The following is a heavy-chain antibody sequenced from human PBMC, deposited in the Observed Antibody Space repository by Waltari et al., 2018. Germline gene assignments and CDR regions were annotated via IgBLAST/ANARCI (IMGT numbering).Heavy chain of an antibody. CDR2: ISAYNGTT. D-gene: IGHD1-26*01. V-gene: IGHV1-18*01. J-gene: IGHJ6*02. CDR1: GYTFTSYG. CDR3: ARVLVGATTKYYYYGMDV. Sequence: QVQLVQSGAEVKKPGASVKVSCKASGYTFTSYGISWVRQDPGQRLEWMGWISAYNGTTNYAQKLQGRVTMTTDTSTSTAYMELRSLRSDDTAVYYCARVLVGATTKYYYYGMDVWGQGTTVTVSS.